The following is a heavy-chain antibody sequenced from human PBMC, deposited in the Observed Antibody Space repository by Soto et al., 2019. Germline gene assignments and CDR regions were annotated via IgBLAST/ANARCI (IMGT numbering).Heavy chain of an antibody. V-gene: IGHV4-34*01. D-gene: IGHD6-19*01. CDR1: GGSFSGYY. CDR3: ARGNGKVAVAGVDY. CDR2: INHSGST. Sequence: QVQLQQWGAGLLKPSETLSLTCAVYGGSFSGYYWSWIRQPPGKGLEWIGEINHSGSTNYNPSLKSRVTISVDTSKNQFSLKLSSVVAADTAVYYCARGNGKVAVAGVDYWGQGTLVTVSS. J-gene: IGHJ4*02.